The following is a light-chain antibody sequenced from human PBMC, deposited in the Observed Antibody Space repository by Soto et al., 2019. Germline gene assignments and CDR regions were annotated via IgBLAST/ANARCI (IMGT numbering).Light chain of an antibody. Sequence: EIVLTQSPGTLSLSPGERATLSCRASQSVSNNYLAWHQQKPGQSPRLLIFGASIRATGIPARFSGSGSGTEFTLTIGSLQSEDCALYYCQQYNNWPGTFGQGTKVDIK. CDR1: QSVSNN. J-gene: IGKJ1*01. CDR2: GAS. CDR3: QQYNNWPGT. V-gene: IGKV3-15*01.